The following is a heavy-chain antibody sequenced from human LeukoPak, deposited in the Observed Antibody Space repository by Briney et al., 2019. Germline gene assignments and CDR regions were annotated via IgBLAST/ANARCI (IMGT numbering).Heavy chain of an antibody. Sequence: GRSLRLSCAASGFTFDDYAMHWVRQVPGKGLEWVSSISWNSGNIGYADSVKGRFTISRDNAKNSPYLQMNSLRDEDMALYYCAKAATTTYGRGVGYYFDYWGQGMLVTVSS. CDR1: GFTFDDYA. V-gene: IGHV3-9*03. J-gene: IGHJ4*02. D-gene: IGHD1-26*01. CDR3: AKAATTTYGRGVGYYFDY. CDR2: ISWNSGNI.